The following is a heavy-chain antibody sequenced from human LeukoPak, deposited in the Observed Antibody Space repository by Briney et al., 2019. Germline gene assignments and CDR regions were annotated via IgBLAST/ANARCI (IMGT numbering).Heavy chain of an antibody. J-gene: IGHJ4*02. V-gene: IGHV3-23*01. CDR1: GFTFSSYA. CDR2: ISGSGGST. Sequence: PGGSLRLSCAASGFTFSSYAMSWVRQAPGKGLEWVSAISGSGGSTYYADSVKGRFTISRDNSKNTLYLQMNSLRAEDTAVYYCAKDEYNPVRIAVADTFDYWGQGTLVTVSS. CDR3: AKDEYNPVRIAVADTFDY. D-gene: IGHD6-19*01.